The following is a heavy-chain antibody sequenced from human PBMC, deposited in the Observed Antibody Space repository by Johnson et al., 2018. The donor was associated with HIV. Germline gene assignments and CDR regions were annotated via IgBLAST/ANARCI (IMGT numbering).Heavy chain of an antibody. D-gene: IGHD2-21*01. J-gene: IGHJ3*02. Sequence: QVQLVESGGGVVQPGRSLRLSCAASGFTFSSYAMHWVRQAPGKGLEWVAVISYDGSNKYYADSVKGRFTISRDNSKNTLYLQMNSLRAEDTAVYYCARDLLRADCGGAGWEAFDIWGQGTMVTVSS. CDR3: ARDLLRADCGGAGWEAFDI. CDR2: ISYDGSNK. V-gene: IGHV3-30-3*01. CDR1: GFTFSSYA.